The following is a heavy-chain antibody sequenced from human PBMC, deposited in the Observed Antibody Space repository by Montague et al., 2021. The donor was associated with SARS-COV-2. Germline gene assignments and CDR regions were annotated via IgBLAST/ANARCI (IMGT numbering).Heavy chain of an antibody. V-gene: IGHV4-4*07. CDR3: ASSYGSGYYGFDY. CDR2: IYPSGDT. D-gene: IGHD3-10*01. Sequence: SETLSLTCTVSAGSINNYYWSWIRQSAGKGLEWIGRIYPSGDTNCNPSLKSRVTVSVDTSKSQFSLNLNSLTVADTAVYYCASSYGSGYYGFDYWGQGIPVTVSS. CDR1: AGSINNYY. J-gene: IGHJ4*02.